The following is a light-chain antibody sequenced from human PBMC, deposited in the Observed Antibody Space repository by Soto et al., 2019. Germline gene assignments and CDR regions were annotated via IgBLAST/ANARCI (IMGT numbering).Light chain of an antibody. V-gene: IGKV3-15*01. Sequence: EKVMAQSPATLSVSPGERATLSCRASQSVSSNLAWYQQKPGQAPRLLIYGASSRATGIPVRFSVSVSGTEFTLTISSLQSEEFAVYDGQQYNNWPLTFGQGTRLEI. J-gene: IGKJ5*01. CDR1: QSVSSN. CDR3: QQYNNWPLT. CDR2: GAS.